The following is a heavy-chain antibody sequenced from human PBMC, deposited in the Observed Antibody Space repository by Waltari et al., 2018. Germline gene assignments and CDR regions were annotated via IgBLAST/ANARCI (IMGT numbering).Heavy chain of an antibody. Sequence: EVQLVESGGGFVQPGGSLSLSCAVYGFTFSTSSMTWVRQAPGKGLEWVANIKQDGTEKYYVDSVKGRFSISRDNGKNLLYLHMNSLRADDTAVYYCARDEMHRTTWYHFWGQGTQVTVSS. CDR1: GFTFSTSS. D-gene: IGHD6-13*01. CDR2: IKQDGTEK. CDR3: ARDEMHRTTWYHF. J-gene: IGHJ4*02. V-gene: IGHV3-7*04.